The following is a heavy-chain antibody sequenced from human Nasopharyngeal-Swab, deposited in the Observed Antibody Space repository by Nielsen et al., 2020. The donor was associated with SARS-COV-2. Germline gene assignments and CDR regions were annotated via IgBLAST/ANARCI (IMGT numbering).Heavy chain of an antibody. V-gene: IGHV4-39*01. CDR1: GGSISSSNYY. J-gene: IGHJ6*02. CDR2: IYYSGSP. Sequence: GSLRLSCTVSGGSISSSNYYWGWIRQPPGKGLQWIGSIYYSGSPYYSPSLKSRVTMSVDTSKNQFSLKLSSVLAADTAVHYCARMAAGYKYYYGLDVWGQGTTVTVSS. D-gene: IGHD5-24*01. CDR3: ARMAAGYKYYYGLDV.